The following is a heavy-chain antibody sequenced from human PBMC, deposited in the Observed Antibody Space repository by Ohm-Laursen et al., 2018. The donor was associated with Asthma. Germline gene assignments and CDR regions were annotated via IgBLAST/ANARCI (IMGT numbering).Heavy chain of an antibody. CDR2: IYYSGST. D-gene: IGHD4-17*01. CDR3: AREARTVTTGGWLDP. Sequence: SQTLSLTCTVSGGSISSGDYYWSWIRQPPGKGLEWIGYIYYSGSTYYNPSLKSRVTISADTSENKFSLRLSSVTAADTAVYYCAREARTVTTGGWLDPWGQGTLVTVSS. V-gene: IGHV4-30-4*01. CDR1: GGSISSGDYY. J-gene: IGHJ5*02.